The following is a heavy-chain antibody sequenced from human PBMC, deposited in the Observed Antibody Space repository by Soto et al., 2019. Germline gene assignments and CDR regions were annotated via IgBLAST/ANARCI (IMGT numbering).Heavy chain of an antibody. J-gene: IGHJ6*02. Sequence: ASVKVACRASGYTFTGYYMHWVRQAPGQVLVWMGWINHNNVGTNSEQTFQATFTMTRATSISTAYMELSRLRSDDTAVYYCARDPSLAYCGGDCYSNYSYYYGMDVWGQGPTVTVSS. CDR1: GYTFTGYY. CDR2: INHNNVGT. V-gene: IGHV1-2*02. CDR3: ARDPSLAYCGGDCYSNYSYYYGMDV. D-gene: IGHD2-21*02.